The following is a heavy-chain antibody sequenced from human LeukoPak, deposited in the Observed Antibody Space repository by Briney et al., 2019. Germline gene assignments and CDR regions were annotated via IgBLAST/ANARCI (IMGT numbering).Heavy chain of an antibody. CDR1: GGSFSGYY. CDR2: INHSGST. V-gene: IGHV4-34*01. J-gene: IGHJ5*02. CDR3: AGLVVPGHFDP. D-gene: IGHD2-15*01. Sequence: SETLSLTCAVYGGSFSGYYWSWIRQPPGKGLEWIGEINHSGSTNYNPSLKSRVTISVDTSKNQFSLKLSSVTAAATAVYYCAGLVVPGHFDPWGQGTLGTVLS.